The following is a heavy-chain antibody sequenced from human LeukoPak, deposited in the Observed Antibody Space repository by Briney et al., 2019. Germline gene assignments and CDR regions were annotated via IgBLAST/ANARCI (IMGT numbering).Heavy chain of an antibody. CDR2: ISWNSGSI. J-gene: IGHJ4*02. CDR3: AKGWLRQPFDY. D-gene: IGHD5-12*01. CDR1: GFTFDDYA. V-gene: IGHV3-9*01. Sequence: PGGSLRLSCAASGFTFDDYAMHWVQQAPGKGLEWVSGISWNSGSIGYADSVKGRFTISRDNAKNSPYLQMNSLRAEDTALYYCAKGWLRQPFDYWGQGTLVTVSS.